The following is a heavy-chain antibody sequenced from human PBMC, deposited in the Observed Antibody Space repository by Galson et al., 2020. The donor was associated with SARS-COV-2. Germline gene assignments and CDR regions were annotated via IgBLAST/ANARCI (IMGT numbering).Heavy chain of an antibody. J-gene: IGHJ4*02. V-gene: IGHV1-2*02. CDR1: GYTFTGYY. Sequence: ASVKVSCKASGYTFTGYYMHWVRQAPGQGLEWMGWINPNSGGTNYAQKFQGRVTMTRDTSISTAYMELSRLRSDDTAVYYCARESDTAMVQSFDYWGQGTLVTVSS. CDR2: INPNSGGT. D-gene: IGHD5-18*01. CDR3: ARESDTAMVQSFDY.